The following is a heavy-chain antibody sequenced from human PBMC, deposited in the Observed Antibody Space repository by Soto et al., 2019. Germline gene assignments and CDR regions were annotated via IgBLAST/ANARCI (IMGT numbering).Heavy chain of an antibody. CDR1: GVTFSSYA. CDR2: IIPIFGTA. V-gene: IGHV1-69*13. Sequence: GASVKVSCKASGVTFSSYAISWVRQAPGQGLEWMGGIIPIFGTANYAQKFQGRVTITADESTSTAYMELSSLRSEDTAVYYCARVGDYDILTVPWGQGTLVTVSS. D-gene: IGHD3-9*01. CDR3: ARVGDYDILTVP. J-gene: IGHJ5*02.